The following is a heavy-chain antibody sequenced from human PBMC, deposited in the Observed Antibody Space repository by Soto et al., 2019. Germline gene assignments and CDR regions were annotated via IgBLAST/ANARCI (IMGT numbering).Heavy chain of an antibody. Sequence: QMQLQESGPGLVKPSETLSLPCAVSSASIITEQRWTWVRQPPGKGLEWIGEIHHSGSTNNNPSLRSRVTMSLDKSKNQFSLNLNSVTAADTALYYCARSFGWYAIDHWGQGNLVIVSS. D-gene: IGHD6-19*01. CDR2: IHHSGST. V-gene: IGHV4-4*02. CDR1: SASIITEQR. CDR3: ARSFGWYAIDH. J-gene: IGHJ4*02.